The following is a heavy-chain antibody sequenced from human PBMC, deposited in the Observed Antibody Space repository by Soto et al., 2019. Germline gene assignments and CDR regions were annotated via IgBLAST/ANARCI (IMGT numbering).Heavy chain of an antibody. V-gene: IGHV1-2*02. J-gene: IGHJ4*02. D-gene: IGHD5-18*01. CDR3: ARPRGYSYGFDY. CDR2: INPNSGGT. Sequence: ASVKVSCKASGYTFTRYYMPLVRQAPGQGLEWMGWINPNSGGTNYAQKLQGRVTMTTDTSTSTAYMELRSLRSDDTAVYYCARPRGYSYGFDYWGQGTLVTVSS. CDR1: GYTFTRYY.